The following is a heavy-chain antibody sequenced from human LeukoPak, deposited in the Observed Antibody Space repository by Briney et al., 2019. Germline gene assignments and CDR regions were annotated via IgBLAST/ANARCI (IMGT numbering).Heavy chain of an antibody. Sequence: SETLSLTCAVSGYSISSGYYWGWIRQPPGKGLEWIGSIYHSGSTYYNPSLKSRVTISVDTSKNQFSLKLSSVTAADTAIYYCARLPPPTGYSDCWGQGTLVTVSS. CDR2: IYHSGST. V-gene: IGHV4-38-2*01. CDR3: ARLPPPTGYSDC. J-gene: IGHJ4*02. CDR1: GYSISSGYY. D-gene: IGHD1-1*01.